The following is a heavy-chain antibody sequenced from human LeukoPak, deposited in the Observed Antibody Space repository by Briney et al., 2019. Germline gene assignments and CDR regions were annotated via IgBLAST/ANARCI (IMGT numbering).Heavy chain of an antibody. D-gene: IGHD3-3*01. V-gene: IGHV3-7*01. Sequence: GGSLRLSCAASGFTFSSYWMNWPRQAPGKGLEWVASINHNGNVNYYVDSVKGRFTISRDNAKNSLYLQMSNLRAEDSAVYYCARDLRRFLEWLSLSRGMDVWGQGTTVTVS. CDR2: INHNGNVN. J-gene: IGHJ6*02. CDR1: GFTFSSYW. CDR3: ARDLRRFLEWLSLSRGMDV.